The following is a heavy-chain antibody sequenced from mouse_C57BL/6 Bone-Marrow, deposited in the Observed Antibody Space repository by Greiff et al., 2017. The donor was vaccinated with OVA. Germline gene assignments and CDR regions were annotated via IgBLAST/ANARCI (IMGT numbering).Heavy chain of an antibody. CDR2: ISNLAYSI. CDR3: ARRSYYYGSSFYWYFDV. D-gene: IGHD1-1*01. Sequence: EVQRVESGGGLVQPGGSLKLSCAASGFTFSDYGMAWVRQAPRKGPEWVAFISNLAYSIYYADTVTGRFTISRENAKNTLYLEMSSLRSEDTAMYYCARRSYYYGSSFYWYFDVWGTGTTVTVSS. V-gene: IGHV5-15*01. CDR1: GFTFSDYG. J-gene: IGHJ1*03.